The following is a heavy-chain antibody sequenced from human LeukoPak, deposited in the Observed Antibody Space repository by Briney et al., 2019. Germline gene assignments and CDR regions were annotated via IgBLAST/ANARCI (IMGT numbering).Heavy chain of an antibody. D-gene: IGHD2-2*02. V-gene: IGHV4-34*01. CDR2: INHSGST. J-gene: IGHJ6*03. CDR1: GFTFSSYS. Sequence: PGGSLRLSCAASGFTFSSYSMNWVRQPPGKGLEWIGKINHSGSTNYNPSLKSRVTISVDTSKNQFSLKLSSVTAADTAVYYCARGYCSSTSCYTWPYYYYYMDVWGKGTTVTVSS. CDR3: ARGYCSSTSCYTWPYYYYYMDV.